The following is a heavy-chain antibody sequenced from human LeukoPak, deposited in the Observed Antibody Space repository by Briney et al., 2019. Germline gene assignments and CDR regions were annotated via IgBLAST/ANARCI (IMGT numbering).Heavy chain of an antibody. Sequence: GASLQISSLGSGSRFTTYWIGWVRPMPGKGLEWMGIMYPGDSDIRYNPTFEGQVTISADKSISTAYLQWSSLKASDTAMYYCARGGYCTNGVCHHPLQYYYYALDVWGQGTTVTVSS. CDR2: MYPGDSDI. CDR1: GSRFTTYW. CDR3: ARGGYCTNGVCHHPLQYYYYALDV. V-gene: IGHV5-51*01. D-gene: IGHD2-8*01. J-gene: IGHJ6*02.